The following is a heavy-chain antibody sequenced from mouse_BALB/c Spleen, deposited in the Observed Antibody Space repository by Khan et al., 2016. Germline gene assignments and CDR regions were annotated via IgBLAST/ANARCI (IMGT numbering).Heavy chain of an antibody. V-gene: IGHV3-2*02. Sequence: EVQLQESGPGLVKPSQSLSLTCTVTGYSITSDYAWNWIRQFPGNKLEWMGYISYRGSTSYNPSLKSRISITRDTSKNQFFLQLNSVTTEDTATYYCARFYYGSSYGYFDVWGAGTTVTVSS. CDR2: ISYRGST. J-gene: IGHJ1*01. CDR3: ARFYYGSSYGYFDV. D-gene: IGHD1-1*01. CDR1: GYSITSDYA.